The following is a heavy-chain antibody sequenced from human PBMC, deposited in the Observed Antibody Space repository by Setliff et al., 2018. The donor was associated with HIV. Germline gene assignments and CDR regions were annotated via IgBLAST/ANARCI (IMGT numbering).Heavy chain of an antibody. D-gene: IGHD3-16*01. CDR1: GFTFGGYG. CDR3: ANLWELGA. Sequence: PGGSLRLSCIASGFTFGGYGLSWVRQAPGKGLEWVANIRQDGSEKYYVDSVKGRFTISRDNAGNSLDLEMRSLRDEDTAVYLCANLWELGAWGQGTLVTVSS. J-gene: IGHJ5*02. V-gene: IGHV3-7*03. CDR2: IRQDGSEK.